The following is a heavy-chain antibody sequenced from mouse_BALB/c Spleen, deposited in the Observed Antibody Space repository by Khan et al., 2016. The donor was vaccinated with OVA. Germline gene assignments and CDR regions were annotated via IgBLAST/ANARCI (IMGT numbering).Heavy chain of an antibody. J-gene: IGHJ2*01. CDR1: GYSITSGYG. V-gene: IGHV3-2*02. Sequence: EVQLVESGPGLVKPSQSLSLTCTVTGYSITSGYGWNWLRQFPGNKLEWMGYISYSGSTNYNPSLKSRISITRDTSKNQFCLQLNSVTTEDTATYYCARTARIKYWGQGTTLTVSS. CDR3: ARTARIKY. D-gene: IGHD1-2*01. CDR2: ISYSGST.